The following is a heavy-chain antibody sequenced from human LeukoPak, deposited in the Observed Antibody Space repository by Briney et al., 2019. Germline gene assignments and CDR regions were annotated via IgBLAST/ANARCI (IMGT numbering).Heavy chain of an antibody. V-gene: IGHV4-59*01. Sequence: PSETLSLTCTVSGGSISSYYWSWIRQPPGKGLEWIGYIYYSGSTNYNPSLKSRVTISVDTSKNQFSLKLSSVTAADTAVYYCAREEGPGYSSGWYYSDYWGQGTLVTVSS. CDR1: GGSISSYY. CDR3: AREEGPGYSSGWYYSDY. J-gene: IGHJ4*02. D-gene: IGHD6-19*01. CDR2: IYYSGST.